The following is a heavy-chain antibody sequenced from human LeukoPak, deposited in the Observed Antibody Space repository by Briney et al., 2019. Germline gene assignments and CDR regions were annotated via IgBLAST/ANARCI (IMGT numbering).Heavy chain of an antibody. J-gene: IGHJ4*02. CDR3: ARRTLRQRITIFGVVTETTYFDY. CDR1: GFTFSSYA. V-gene: IGHV3-23*01. CDR2: ISGSGGST. Sequence: PGGSLRLSCAASGFTFSSYAMSWVRQAPGKGLEWVSAISGSGGSTYYADSVKGRFTISRDNSKNTLYLQMSSLRAEDTAVYYCARRTLRQRITIFGVVTETTYFDYWGQGTLVTVSS. D-gene: IGHD3-3*01.